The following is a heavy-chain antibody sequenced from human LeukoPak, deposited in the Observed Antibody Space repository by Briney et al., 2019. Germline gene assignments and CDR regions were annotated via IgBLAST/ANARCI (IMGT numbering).Heavy chain of an antibody. V-gene: IGHV4-39*07. Sequence: SETLSLTCTVSGGSISSSSYYWGWIRQPPGKGLEWIGSIYYSGSTYYNPSLKSRVTISVDTSKNQFSLKLSSVTAADTAVYYCAREVKEWYYMDVWDKGTTVTISS. CDR3: AREVKEWYYMDV. CDR2: IYYSGST. CDR1: GGSISSSSYY. D-gene: IGHD2-8*01. J-gene: IGHJ6*03.